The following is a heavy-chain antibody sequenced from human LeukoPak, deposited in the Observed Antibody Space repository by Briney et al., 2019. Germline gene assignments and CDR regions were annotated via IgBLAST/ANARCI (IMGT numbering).Heavy chain of an antibody. D-gene: IGHD3-22*01. J-gene: IGHJ5*02. V-gene: IGHV4-31*11. CDR1: SGSISSGGYY. CDR2: IYYSGST. Sequence: ASETLSLTCAVSSGSISSGGYYWSWIRQHPGKGLEWIGYIYYSGSTYYNPSLKSRVTISVDTSKNQFSLKLSSVTAADTAVYYCARESPGNYYDSSGYPGTFDPWGQGTLVTVSS. CDR3: ARESPGNYYDSSGYPGTFDP.